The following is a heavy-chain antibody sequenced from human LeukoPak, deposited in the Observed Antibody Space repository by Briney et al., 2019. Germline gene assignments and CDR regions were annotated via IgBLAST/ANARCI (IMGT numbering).Heavy chain of an antibody. CDR2: ISSSGGTI. CDR1: GFTFSDYY. D-gene: IGHD3-16*01. V-gene: IGHV3-11*04. CDR3: ATLSGGGYYYYYYMDV. J-gene: IGHJ6*03. Sequence: GGSLRLSCTASGFTFSDYYMSWIRQAPGKGLEWISYISSSGGTIYYAASVRGRFTISRDNAKNSLYLQMNSLRAEDTAVYYCATLSGGGYYYYYYMDVWGKGTTVTVSS.